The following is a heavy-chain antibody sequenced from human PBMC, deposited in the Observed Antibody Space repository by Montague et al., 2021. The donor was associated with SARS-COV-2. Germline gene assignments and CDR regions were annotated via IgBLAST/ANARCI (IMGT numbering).Heavy chain of an antibody. CDR1: GTSIRSGGYY. J-gene: IGHJ4*02. V-gene: IGHV4-31*03. CDR2: IFHTGRA. Sequence: TLSLTCTVSGTSIRSGGYYWTWTRQHPGKGLEWIGYIFHTGRAYYNPSLETRVNISVDTSNNLFSPRLSSVTAADTAMYFCARVRLFYYLDYWGQGTLVTVSS. CDR3: ARVRLFYYLDY. D-gene: IGHD2/OR15-2a*01.